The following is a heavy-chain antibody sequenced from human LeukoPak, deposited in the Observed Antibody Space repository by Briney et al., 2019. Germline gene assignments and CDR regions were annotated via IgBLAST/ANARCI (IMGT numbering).Heavy chain of an antibody. D-gene: IGHD6-19*01. V-gene: IGHV3-43D*03. J-gene: IGHJ4*02. CDR1: GVTFDDYA. CDR3: AKGGGSIAVAGPIDY. CDR2: ISWDGGST. Sequence: GGSLRLSCAASGVTFDDYAMHWVRQAPGKGLEWVSLISWDGGSTYYADSVKGRFTISRDNSKNSLYLQMNSLRAEDTALYYCAKGGGSIAVAGPIDYWGQGTLVTVSS.